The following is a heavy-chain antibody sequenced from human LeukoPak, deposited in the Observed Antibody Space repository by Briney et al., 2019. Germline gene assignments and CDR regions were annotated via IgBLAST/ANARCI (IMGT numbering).Heavy chain of an antibody. CDR1: GFTFSNYA. V-gene: IGHV3-23*01. CDR3: ARDLLTGDY. Sequence: GGSLRLSCVASGFTFSNYAMSWVRQAPNKGLDWVSVVSGSSHKIRYADSVKGRFTISRDNSKNTLYLQMNSLRAEDTAVYYCARDLLTGDYWGQGTLVTVSS. J-gene: IGHJ4*02. D-gene: IGHD7-27*01. CDR2: VSGSSHKI.